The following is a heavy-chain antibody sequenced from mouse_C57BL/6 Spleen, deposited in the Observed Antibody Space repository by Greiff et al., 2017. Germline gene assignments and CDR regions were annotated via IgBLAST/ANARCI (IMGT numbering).Heavy chain of an antibody. V-gene: IGHV1-69*01. CDR1: GYTFTSYW. D-gene: IGHD2-1*01. Sequence: QVQLQQPGAELVMPGASVKLSCKASGYTFTSYWMHWVKQRPGQGLEWIGEIDPSDSYTNYNQKFKGKSTLTVDKSSSTAYMQLSSLTSEDSAVYYCARGDYGNFFAYWGQGTLVTVSA. CDR2: IDPSDSYT. CDR3: ARGDYGNFFAY. J-gene: IGHJ3*01.